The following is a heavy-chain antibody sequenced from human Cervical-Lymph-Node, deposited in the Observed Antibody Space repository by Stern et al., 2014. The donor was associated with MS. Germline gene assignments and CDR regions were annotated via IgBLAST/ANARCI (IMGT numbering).Heavy chain of an antibody. D-gene: IGHD5-18*01. J-gene: IGHJ4*02. Sequence: VKLGQSGGGLVQPGTSLRLSCAASGFTFDDYAMHWVRQAPGKGLEWVSGISWNSGSIGYADSVKGRFTISRDNAKNSLYLQMNSLRAEDTALYYCAKGRGYILDYWGQGTLVTVSS. CDR1: GFTFDDYA. CDR3: AKGRGYILDY. V-gene: IGHV3-9*01. CDR2: ISWNSGSI.